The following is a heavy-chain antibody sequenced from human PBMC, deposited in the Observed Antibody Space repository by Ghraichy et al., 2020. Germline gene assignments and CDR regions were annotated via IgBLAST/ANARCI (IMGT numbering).Heavy chain of an antibody. V-gene: IGHV3-53*01. CDR2: IYSGGST. J-gene: IGHJ6*03. D-gene: IGHD2-21*02. CDR3: ASDRTAPPPYYYYMDV. CDR1: GFTVSSNY. Sequence: GGSLRLSCAASGFTVSSNYMSWVRQAPGKGLEWVSVIYSGGSTYYADSVKGRFTISRDNSKNTLYLQMNSLRAEDTAVYYCASDRTAPPPYYYYMDVWGKGTTVTVSS.